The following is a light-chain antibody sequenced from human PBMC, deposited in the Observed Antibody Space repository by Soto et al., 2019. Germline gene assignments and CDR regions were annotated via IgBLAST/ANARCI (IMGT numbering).Light chain of an antibody. Sequence: QSALTQPASVSGSPGQSITISCTGTSSDVGGYDLVSWYQLHPGKAPKLIIYEVSNRPSGVSNRFSGSKSGNTASLTISGLQAEDEADYYCNSHTSGTFWVFGGGTKLTVL. CDR3: NSHTSGTFWV. J-gene: IGLJ3*02. V-gene: IGLV2-14*01. CDR1: SSDVGGYDL. CDR2: EVS.